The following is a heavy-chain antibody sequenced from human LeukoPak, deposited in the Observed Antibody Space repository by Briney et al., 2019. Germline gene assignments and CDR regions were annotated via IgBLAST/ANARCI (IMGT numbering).Heavy chain of an antibody. Sequence: GGSLRLSCAASGFTFSDYILDWVRQAPGKGLEWVGRIRRRVNSSTTEYAASVKGRFIVSRDDSKNSLYLDMNTLKTEDTAIYYCVRDGRDRFYTAFDIWGQGTLVTVSS. CDR3: VRDGRDRFYTAFDI. CDR2: IRRRVNSSTT. J-gene: IGHJ3*02. D-gene: IGHD3-16*01. V-gene: IGHV3-72*01. CDR1: GFTFSDYI.